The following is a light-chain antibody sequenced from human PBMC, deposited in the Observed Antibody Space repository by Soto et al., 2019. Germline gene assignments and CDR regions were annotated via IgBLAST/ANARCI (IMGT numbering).Light chain of an antibody. CDR1: SSDVGGYNY. V-gene: IGLV2-8*01. J-gene: IGLJ1*01. Sequence: QSALTQPPSASGSPGQSVTISCTGTSSDVGGYNYVSWYQQHPGKAPKLMIYEVSKRPSGVPDRFSGSKSGNTASLTVSGLQAEDEADSYCSSYAGIQYVFGTGTKVTVL. CDR3: SSYAGIQYV. CDR2: EVS.